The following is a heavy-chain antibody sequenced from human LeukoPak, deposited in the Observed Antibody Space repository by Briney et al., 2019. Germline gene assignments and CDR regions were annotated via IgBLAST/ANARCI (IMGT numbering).Heavy chain of an antibody. CDR2: ISSSGNNI. V-gene: IGHV3-48*03. CDR1: GFTFSSCE. CDR3: ARMTTSDY. D-gene: IGHD4-17*01. Sequence: PGGSLRLSCAASGFTFSSCEMNWVRQAPGKGLEWVAYISSSGNNIYYADSVKGRFTVSRDNAKNSLYLQMNSLRAEDTAVYYCARMTTSDYWGQGTLVTVSS. J-gene: IGHJ4*02.